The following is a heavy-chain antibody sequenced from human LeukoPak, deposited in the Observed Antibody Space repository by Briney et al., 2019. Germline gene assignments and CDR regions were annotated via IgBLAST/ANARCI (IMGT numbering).Heavy chain of an antibody. V-gene: IGHV4-4*07. CDR3: ARARYCSSTSCPHYYYYYMDV. Sequence: PSETLSLTCTVSGGSISSYYWSWIRQPAGKGLEWIGRIYTCGSTNYNPSLKSRVTMSVDTSKNQFSLKLSSVTAADTAVYYCARARYCSSTSCPHYYYYYMDVWGKGTTVTVSS. D-gene: IGHD2-2*01. J-gene: IGHJ6*03. CDR2: IYTCGST. CDR1: GGSISSYY.